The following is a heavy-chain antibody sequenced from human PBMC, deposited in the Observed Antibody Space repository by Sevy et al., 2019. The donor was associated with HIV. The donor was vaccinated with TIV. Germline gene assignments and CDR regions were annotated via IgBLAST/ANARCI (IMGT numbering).Heavy chain of an antibody. CDR3: ARTTTDYYYYYGMDV. J-gene: IGHJ6*02. D-gene: IGHD1-1*01. CDR1: GGSISSYY. V-gene: IGHV4-59*13. Sequence: SETLSLTCTVSGGSISSYYWSWIRQPPGKGLEWIGYIYYSGGTNYNPSLKSRVTISVDTSKNQFSLKLSSVTAADTAVYYCARTTTDYYYYYGMDVWGQGTTVTVSS. CDR2: IYYSGGT.